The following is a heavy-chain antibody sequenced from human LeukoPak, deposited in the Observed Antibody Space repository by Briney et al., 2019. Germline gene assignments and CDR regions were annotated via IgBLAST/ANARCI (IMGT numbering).Heavy chain of an antibody. V-gene: IGHV3-53*01. Sequence: GGSLRLSCAPSGLTVSTNYMSWVRQTPGKGLEWVSVIYSGGTTHYADSAKGRFTISRDNSKNTLYLQMNSLRAEDTAVYYCARAVRGYYFDYWGQGTLVTVSS. D-gene: IGHD1-26*01. CDR3: ARAVRGYYFDY. J-gene: IGHJ4*02. CDR2: IYSGGTT. CDR1: GLTVSTNY.